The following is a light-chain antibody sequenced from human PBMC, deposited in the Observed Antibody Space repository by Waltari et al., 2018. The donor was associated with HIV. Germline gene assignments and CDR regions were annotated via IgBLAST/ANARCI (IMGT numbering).Light chain of an antibody. CDR2: DVT. Sequence: QSALTQPASVSGSPGHSITISCPGTSNDLGRYALVSWYQHQPGRAPKLIIYDVTKWPSGVSHRFSGSKSGATASLTISGLQAEDEADYYCCSYAGITTWVFGGGTKVTVL. V-gene: IGLV2-23*02. CDR1: SNDLGRYAL. J-gene: IGLJ3*02. CDR3: CSYAGITTWV.